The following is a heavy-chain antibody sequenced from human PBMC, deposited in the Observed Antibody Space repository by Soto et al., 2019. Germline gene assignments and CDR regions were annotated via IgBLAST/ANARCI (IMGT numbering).Heavy chain of an antibody. J-gene: IGHJ4*02. CDR1: GGSISSSSYY. CDR2: IYYSGST. V-gene: IGHV4-39*01. Sequence: SETLSLTCTVSGGSISSSSYYWGWIRQPPGKGLEWIGSIYYSGSTYYNPSLKSRVTISVDTSKNQFSLKLSSVTAADTAVYYCASLVMDFWSGYYFDYWGQGTLVTVSS. CDR3: ASLVMDFWSGYYFDY. D-gene: IGHD3-3*01.